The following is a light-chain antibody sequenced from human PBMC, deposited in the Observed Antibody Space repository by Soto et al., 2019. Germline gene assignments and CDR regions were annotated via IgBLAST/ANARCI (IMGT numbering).Light chain of an antibody. J-gene: IGKJ3*01. CDR1: QSIDTF. CDR2: DAS. V-gene: IGKV1-12*01. Sequence: DIQMTQSPSSLSASVGDRVTITCRASQSIDTFLNWYQHKPGKAPKLLIYDASSLQSGVPSRFSGSGSGTDFTLTISSLQPEDFATYYCQQANSFPFTFGPGTKVDIK. CDR3: QQANSFPFT.